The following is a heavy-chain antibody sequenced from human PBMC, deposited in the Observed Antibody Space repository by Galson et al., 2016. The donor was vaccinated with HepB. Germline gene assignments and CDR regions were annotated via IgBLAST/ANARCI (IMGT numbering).Heavy chain of an antibody. V-gene: IGHV3-30*03. J-gene: IGHJ4*02. CDR3: ARRHEYCPPVGCSVDY. CDR2: DSMDGRRK. Sequence: SLRLSCAASGFTLSNYGMHCVRQAPGKGLEWVAADSMDGRRKFYADSVKGRFTISRDNSNSMLFLQMSSLRADDTAVYYCARRHEYCPPVGCSVDYWGQGTLVSVSS. CDR1: GFTLSNYG. D-gene: IGHD2/OR15-2a*01.